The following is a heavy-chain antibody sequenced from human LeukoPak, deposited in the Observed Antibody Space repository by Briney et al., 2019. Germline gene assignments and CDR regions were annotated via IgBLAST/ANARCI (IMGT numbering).Heavy chain of an antibody. D-gene: IGHD3-3*01. CDR2: NYWNDDK. V-gene: IGHV2-5*01. CDR1: GFALGTRGVG. Sequence: SGPTLVKPTQTLTLTCTFSGFALGTRGVGVGWIRQPPGKALEWLSLNYWNDDKRYSPSLKSRLTITKDTSKNQVVLTMTNMDPVDTATYYCAHSDLGYDFWSGYYDYWGQGTLVTVSS. J-gene: IGHJ4*02. CDR3: AHSDLGYDFWSGYYDY.